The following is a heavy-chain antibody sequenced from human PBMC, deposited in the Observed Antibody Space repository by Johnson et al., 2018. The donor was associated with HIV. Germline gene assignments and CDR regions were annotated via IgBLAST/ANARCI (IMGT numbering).Heavy chain of an antibody. J-gene: IGHJ3*02. CDR1: GITVSSNY. D-gene: IGHD5-24*01. Sequence: VQLVESGGGLVQPGGSLRLSCAASGITVSSNYMTWVRQGPGKGLAWVSVLNSGGGTYYADSVQGRFTISRDNSKNTLYLQMTSLRAEDTAVYYCARGCRDGYTCDVFDIWGQGTTVTVSS. CDR3: ARGCRDGYTCDVFDI. CDR2: LNSGGGT. V-gene: IGHV3-66*01.